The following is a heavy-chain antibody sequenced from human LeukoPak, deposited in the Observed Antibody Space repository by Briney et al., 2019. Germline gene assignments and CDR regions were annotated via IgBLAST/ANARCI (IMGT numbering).Heavy chain of an antibody. V-gene: IGHV3-23*01. CDR2: ISSSGGST. CDR3: AKDSGSGSHIYDSRPTF. Sequence: GGSLRLSCVASGFTFSTYAMDWVRQAPGKGLEWVSAISSSGGSTYYADSVKGRFTMSRDNSKNTLYLQMNSLRAEDTAVYYCAKDSGSGSHIYDSRPTFWGQGTLVTVSS. J-gene: IGHJ4*02. CDR1: GFTFSTYA. D-gene: IGHD3-10*01.